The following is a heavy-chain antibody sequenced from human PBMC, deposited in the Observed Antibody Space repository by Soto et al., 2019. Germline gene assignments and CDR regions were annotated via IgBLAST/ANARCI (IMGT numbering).Heavy chain of an antibody. CDR1: GGAFSGYY. Sequence: QVHLQQWGAGLLKPSETLSLTCAVYGGAFSGYYWSWIRQPPGKGLEWIGEINHSENTNYNPSLKSRVTISVETSKNQFSLKLRSVTAADTAVYYCVRGYCSSDSCYPPDAFDFWGQGTTVTVSS. D-gene: IGHD2-15*01. CDR3: VRGYCSSDSCYPPDAFDF. CDR2: INHSENT. V-gene: IGHV4-34*02. J-gene: IGHJ3*01.